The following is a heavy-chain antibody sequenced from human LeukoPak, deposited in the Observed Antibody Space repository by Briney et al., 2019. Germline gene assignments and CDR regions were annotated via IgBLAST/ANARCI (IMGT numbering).Heavy chain of an antibody. CDR3: ASLIYSSGWLNYFDY. Sequence: GGTLRLSCAASGFTFSSYGMSWVRQAPGKGLEWVSAISGSSISTYYADSVKGRFTISRDNSKSTLYLQMNSLRAEDTAVYYCASLIYSSGWLNYFDYWGQGTLVTVSS. V-gene: IGHV3-23*01. J-gene: IGHJ4*02. CDR1: GFTFSSYG. D-gene: IGHD6-19*01. CDR2: ISGSSIST.